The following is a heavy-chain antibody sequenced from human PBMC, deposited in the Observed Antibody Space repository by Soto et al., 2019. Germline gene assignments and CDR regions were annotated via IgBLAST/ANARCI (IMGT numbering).Heavy chain of an antibody. J-gene: IGHJ6*02. V-gene: IGHV1-69*01. CDR3: ARRDFGVVISFYYYGMDV. Sequence: QVQLVQSGAEVKKPGSSVKVSCKASGGTFSSYAISWVRQAPGQGLEWMGGIIPIFGTANYAQKFQGRVTITADESTSTADMELSSLRSEDTAVYYCARRDFGVVISFYYYGMDVWGQGTTVTVSS. CDR1: GGTFSSYA. CDR2: IIPIFGTA. D-gene: IGHD3-3*01.